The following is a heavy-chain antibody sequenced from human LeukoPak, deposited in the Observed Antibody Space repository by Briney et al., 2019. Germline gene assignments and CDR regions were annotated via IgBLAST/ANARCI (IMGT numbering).Heavy chain of an antibody. Sequence: SETLSLTCAVYGGSFSGYYWSWIRQPPGKGLEWIGEINHSGSTNYNPSLKSRVTISVDTSKNQFSLKLSSVTAADTAVYYCARGRGTMVRGIPLRWFDPWGQGTLVTVSS. V-gene: IGHV4-34*01. CDR3: ARGRGTMVRGIPLRWFDP. J-gene: IGHJ5*02. CDR1: GGSFSGYY. D-gene: IGHD3-10*01. CDR2: INHSGST.